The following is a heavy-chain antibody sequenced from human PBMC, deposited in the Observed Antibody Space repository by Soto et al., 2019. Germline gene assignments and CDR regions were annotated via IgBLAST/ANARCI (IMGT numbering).Heavy chain of an antibody. CDR2: IYHSGST. CDR1: GGSISSGGYS. D-gene: IGHD2-21*02. V-gene: IGHV4-30-2*01. CDR3: ARDYGTAAYFDY. Sequence: PSETLSLTCAVSGGSISSGGYSWSWIRQPPGKGLEWIGYIYHSGSTYYNPSLKSRVTISVDRSKNQFSLKLSSVTAADTAVYYCARDYGTAAYFDYWGQGTLVTVS. J-gene: IGHJ4*02.